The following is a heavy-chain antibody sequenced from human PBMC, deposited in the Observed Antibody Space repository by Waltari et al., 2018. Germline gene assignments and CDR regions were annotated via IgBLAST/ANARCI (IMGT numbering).Heavy chain of an antibody. J-gene: IGHJ4*02. CDR1: GDFPSDDH. V-gene: IGHV4-59*08. Sequence: VQLQESGPGLVKPSETLSLTCTVSGDFPSDDHWTWIRQAPGKGLEWIAYLRNTGGNKWTPSLESRVTVTAVTSKKQFSLRLTSVTAADTAVYYCARLPRKYYDSLGWGFFDQWGQGILVTVSS. CDR3: ARLPRKYYDSLGWGFFDQ. D-gene: IGHD3-22*01. CDR2: LRNTGGN.